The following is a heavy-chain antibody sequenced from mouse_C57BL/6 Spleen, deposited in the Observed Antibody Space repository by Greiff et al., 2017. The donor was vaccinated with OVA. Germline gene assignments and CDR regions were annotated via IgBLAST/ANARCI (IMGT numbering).Heavy chain of an antibody. V-gene: IGHV1-82*01. CDR3: ARKAGSGYYFDY. Sequence: VKLMESGPELVKPGASVKISCKASGYAFSSSWMNWVKQRPGKGLEWIGRIYPGDGDTNYNGKFKGKATLTADKSSSTAYMQLSSLTSEDSAVYFCARKAGSGYYFDYWGQGTTLTVSS. D-gene: IGHD3-2*02. CDR2: IYPGDGDT. J-gene: IGHJ2*01. CDR1: GYAFSSSW.